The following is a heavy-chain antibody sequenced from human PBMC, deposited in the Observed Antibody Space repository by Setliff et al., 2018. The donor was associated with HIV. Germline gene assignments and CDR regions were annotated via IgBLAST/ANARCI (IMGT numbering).Heavy chain of an antibody. Sequence: GASVTVSCKASGDSLSSQYFHWVRQAPGQGPEWMGIIDPSGESINYTQRFQGRVTMTRDTSTNTVYMELSSLTSGDTAMYYCVSPMGVSQAFDIWGQGTMVTVSS. CDR2: IDPSGESI. D-gene: IGHD3-16*01. CDR3: VSPMGVSQAFDI. J-gene: IGHJ3*02. V-gene: IGHV1-46*01. CDR1: GDSLSSQY.